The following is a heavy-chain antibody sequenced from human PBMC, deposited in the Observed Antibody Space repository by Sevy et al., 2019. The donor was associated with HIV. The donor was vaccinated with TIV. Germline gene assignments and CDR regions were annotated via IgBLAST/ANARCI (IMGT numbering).Heavy chain of an antibody. CDR2: IKSKTDGGTT. CDR1: GFTFSNAW. D-gene: IGHD3-22*01. J-gene: IGHJ4*02. Sequence: GGSLRLSCAASGFTFSNAWMSWVRQAPGKGLEWVGRIKSKTDGGTTDYAAPVKGRFTISRDDSKNTLYLQMNSLKTKATAVYYCTTEGGDYNTYYYDSSGYYTSGDYWGQGTLVTVSS. V-gene: IGHV3-15*01. CDR3: TTEGGDYNTYYYDSSGYYTSGDY.